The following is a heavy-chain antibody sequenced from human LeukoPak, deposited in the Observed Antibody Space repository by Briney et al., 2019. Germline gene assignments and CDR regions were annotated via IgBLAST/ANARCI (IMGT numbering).Heavy chain of an antibody. Sequence: GGSLRLSCAASGFTFSSYAMSWVRQAPGKGLEWVSVISGSGGRTSYADSVKGRFTISRDNSKNSLYLQMNSLRTEDTALYYCAKEGSYDNSSYYYMDVWGKGTTVTVSS. V-gene: IGHV3-23*01. J-gene: IGHJ6*03. CDR2: ISGSGGRT. CDR1: GFTFSSYA. D-gene: IGHD3-10*01. CDR3: AKEGSYDNSSYYYMDV.